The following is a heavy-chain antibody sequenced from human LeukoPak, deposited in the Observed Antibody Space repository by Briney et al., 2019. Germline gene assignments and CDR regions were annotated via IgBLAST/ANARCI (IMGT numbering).Heavy chain of an antibody. V-gene: IGHV6-1*01. D-gene: IGHD2-21*02. J-gene: IGHJ4*02. CDR2: TYYRSKWNT. Sequence: SQTLSLTCAISGDSVSSNSAAWNWIRQSPSRGLEWLGRTYYRSKWNTDYAISVRSRITITTDTSKNQFSLQLNSVTPEDTAVYYCARDGVTASNFLDYWGQGTLSTVSS. CDR3: ARDGVTASNFLDY. CDR1: GDSVSSNSAA.